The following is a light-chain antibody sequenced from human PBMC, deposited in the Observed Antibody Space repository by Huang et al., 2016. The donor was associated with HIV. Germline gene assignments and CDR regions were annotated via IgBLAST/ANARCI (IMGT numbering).Light chain of an antibody. CDR3: QQYNDWPPIT. CDR1: ESVSSS. CDR2: DAS. J-gene: IGKJ5*01. Sequence: EIVMTQSPDTLSVFPGERVTLSCRASESVSSSLAWYQQKSGQAPRLLIYDASTRATVIPARFSGSGSGTEFTLTINSLLSEDFAAYYCQQYNDWPPITFGQGTRLDMK. V-gene: IGKV3-15*01.